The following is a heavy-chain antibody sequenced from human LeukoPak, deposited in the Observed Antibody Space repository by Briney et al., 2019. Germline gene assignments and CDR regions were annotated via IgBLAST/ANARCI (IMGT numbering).Heavy chain of an antibody. CDR3: ASLYGGNLYSGLDV. V-gene: IGHV3-48*03. CDR2: IRSSGSPI. D-gene: IGHD4-23*01. Sequence: PGGSLRLSCAASGFTFSSYEMNWVRQAPGKGLGWLSYIRSSGSPIYYADSVKGRFTISRDNGKNSLYLQMDDLRAEDTAVYYCASLYGGNLYSGLDVWGQGTTVTVSS. J-gene: IGHJ6*02. CDR1: GFTFSSYE.